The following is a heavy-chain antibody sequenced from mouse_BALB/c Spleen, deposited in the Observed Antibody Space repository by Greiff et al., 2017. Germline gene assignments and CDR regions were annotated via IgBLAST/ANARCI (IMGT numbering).Heavy chain of an antibody. CDR1: GFTFSSYG. CDR3: ARDGDFDV. Sequence: DVKLVESGGGLVQPGGSLKLSCAASGFTFSSYGMSWVRQTPDKRLELVATINSNGGSTYYPDSVKGRFTISRDNAKNTLYLQMSSLKSEDTAMYYCARDGDFDVWGAGTTVTVSS. V-gene: IGHV5-6-3*01. CDR2: INSNGGST. J-gene: IGHJ1*01.